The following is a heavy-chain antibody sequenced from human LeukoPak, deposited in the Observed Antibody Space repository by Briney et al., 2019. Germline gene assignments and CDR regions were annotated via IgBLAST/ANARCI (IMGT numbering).Heavy chain of an antibody. J-gene: IGHJ4*02. D-gene: IGHD6-13*01. V-gene: IGHV1-69*05. CDR1: GGTFSSYA. CDR2: IIPIFGTA. CDR3: ARVGSSWYYFDY. Sequence: GASVKVSCKASGGTFSSYAISWVRQAPGQGLEWMGGIIPIFGTANYAQKFQGRVTITTDESTSTAYMELSSLRAEDTAVYYCARVGSSWYYFDYWGQGTLVTVSS.